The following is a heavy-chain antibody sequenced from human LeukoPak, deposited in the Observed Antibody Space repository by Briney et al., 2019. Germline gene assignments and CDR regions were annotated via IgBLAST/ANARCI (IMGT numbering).Heavy chain of an antibody. CDR3: ANYYDSSGFFDY. D-gene: IGHD3-22*01. V-gene: IGHV4-30-2*01. CDR2: IYHSGST. CDR1: GGSISSGGYY. Sequence: PSETLSLTCTVSGGSISSGGYYWSWIRQPPGKGLEWIGYIYHSGSTYYNPSLKSRVTISVDRSKNQFSLKLSSVTAADTAVYYCANYYDSSGFFDYWGQGTLVTVSS. J-gene: IGHJ4*02.